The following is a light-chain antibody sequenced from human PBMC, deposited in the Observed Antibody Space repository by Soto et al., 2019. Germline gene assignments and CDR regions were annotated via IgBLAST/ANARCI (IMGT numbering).Light chain of an antibody. CDR1: NSDVAAYNF. V-gene: IGLV2-14*03. J-gene: IGLJ1*01. Sequence: QSALTQPASVSGSPGESITISCTGTNSDVAAYNFVSWYQQHPGKVPNLLIFDVSRRPSGVSDRFSGSKSGNTASLTISGLQSEDEGDYYCISYPRGSTHVFGSGTKVTVL. CDR3: ISYPRGSTHV. CDR2: DVS.